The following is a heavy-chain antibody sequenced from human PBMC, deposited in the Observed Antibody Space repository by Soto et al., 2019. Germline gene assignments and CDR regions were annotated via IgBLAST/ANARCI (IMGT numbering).Heavy chain of an antibody. V-gene: IGHV4-59*08. D-gene: IGHD3-10*01. Sequence: SETLSLTCTVSGNSITSYYWSWSRQPPGRGLEWLGYIYYTGSTTYNPSLKSRVTISLDTSKNQFSLKLNSVTAADTAVYYCARHAFGSGFYYGMGVWGQGTTIT. CDR2: IYYTGST. J-gene: IGHJ6*02. CDR1: GNSITSYY. CDR3: ARHAFGSGFYYGMGV.